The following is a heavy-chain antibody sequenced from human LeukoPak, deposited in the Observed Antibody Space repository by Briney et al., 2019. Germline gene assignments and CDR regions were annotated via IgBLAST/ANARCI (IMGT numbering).Heavy chain of an antibody. D-gene: IGHD2-8*01. J-gene: IGHJ4*02. CDR2: ITGSGGSP. Sequence: PGGSLRLSCAASGFTFGSYAMSWVRQAPGKGLEWVSAITGSGGSPYYADSVKGRFTIPRDNSKNTLYLQMNSLRAEDTAIYFCAKNGLIMMGDYWGQGTLVTVSS. CDR1: GFTFGSYA. V-gene: IGHV3-23*01. CDR3: AKNGLIMMGDY.